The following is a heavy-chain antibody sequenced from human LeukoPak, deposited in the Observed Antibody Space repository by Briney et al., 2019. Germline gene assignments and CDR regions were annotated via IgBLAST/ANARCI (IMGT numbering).Heavy chain of an antibody. CDR1: GFTFSSYS. Sequence: GGSLRLSCAASGFTFSSYSMNWVRQAPGKGLEWVSSISSSSSYIYYADSVKGRFTISRDNAKNSLYLQMNSLRAEDTAVYYCAGDRIAVAGPEDAFDIWGQGTMVTVSS. J-gene: IGHJ3*02. V-gene: IGHV3-21*01. CDR3: AGDRIAVAGPEDAFDI. D-gene: IGHD6-19*01. CDR2: ISSSSSYI.